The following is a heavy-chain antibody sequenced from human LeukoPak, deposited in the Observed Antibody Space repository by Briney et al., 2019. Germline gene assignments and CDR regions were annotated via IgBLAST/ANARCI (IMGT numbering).Heavy chain of an antibody. V-gene: IGHV1-46*01. CDR2: INPSGGST. Sequence: GASVKVSCKASGYAFTSYYMHWVRQAPGQGLEWMGIINPSGGSTSYAQKFQGRVTVTRDTSTSTVYMELSSLRSEDTAVYYCARDIVVVTAILGYYYGMDVWGQGTTVTVSS. J-gene: IGHJ6*02. CDR1: GYAFTSYY. CDR3: ARDIVVVTAILGYYYGMDV. D-gene: IGHD2-21*02.